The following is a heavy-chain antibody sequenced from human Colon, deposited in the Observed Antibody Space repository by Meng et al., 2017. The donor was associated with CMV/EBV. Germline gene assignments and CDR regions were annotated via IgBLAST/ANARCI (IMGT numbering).Heavy chain of an antibody. V-gene: IGHV4-39*06. J-gene: IGHJ5*02. CDR1: GGTRSSSPYY. CDR3: ATLGGGWNLP. D-gene: IGHD3-16*01. Sequence: GAGPGSVNPWEPRAFCVRVSGGTRSSSPYYWGWVRRPPGKGLEWIGSMSNSGDTTYNPSLKSRFTMSIDTSKNQFPLSLTSVPAADTAVYYCATLGGGWNLPWGQGTLVTVSS. CDR2: MSNSGDT.